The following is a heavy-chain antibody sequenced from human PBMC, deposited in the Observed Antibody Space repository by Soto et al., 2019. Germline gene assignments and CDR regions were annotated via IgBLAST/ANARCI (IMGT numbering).Heavy chain of an antibody. CDR2: ISSSGSTI. CDR1: GFTFSDYY. V-gene: IGHV3-11*01. Sequence: GGSLRLSCAASGFTFSDYYMSWIRQAPGKGLEWVSYISSSGSTIYYADSVKGRFTISRDNAKNSLYLQMNSLRAEDTAVYYCARGALWYYDILTGSAPDAFDICGQGTILTFSS. D-gene: IGHD3-9*01. CDR3: ARGALWYYDILTGSAPDAFDI. J-gene: IGHJ3*02.